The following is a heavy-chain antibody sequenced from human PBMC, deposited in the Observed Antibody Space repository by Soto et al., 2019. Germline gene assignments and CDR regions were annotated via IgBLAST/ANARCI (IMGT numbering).Heavy chain of an antibody. CDR1: GFTFSSYA. D-gene: IGHD3-16*01. J-gene: IGHJ5*02. Sequence: QPGGSLRLSCAASGFTFSSYAMSWVRQAPGKGLEWVSAISGSGGSTYYADSVKGRFTISRDNSKNTLYLQMNSLRAEDTAVYYCSKDQEYVSRHWFDPWGQGTLVTGSS. CDR3: SKDQEYVSRHWFDP. CDR2: ISGSGGST. V-gene: IGHV3-23*01.